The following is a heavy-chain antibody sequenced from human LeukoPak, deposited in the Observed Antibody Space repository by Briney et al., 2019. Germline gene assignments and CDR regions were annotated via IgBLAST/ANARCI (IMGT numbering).Heavy chain of an antibody. J-gene: IGHJ4*02. CDR2: IYHSGSI. CDR1: GGSISSGGYS. V-gene: IGHV4-30-2*01. Sequence: SETLSLTCAVAGGSISSGGYSWSWLRQPPGKGLEWIGYIYHSGSIYYNPSLKSRVTISVDRSKNQFSLKLSSVTAADTAVYYCASLDSSGYSYFNYWGQGTLVTVSS. D-gene: IGHD3-22*01. CDR3: ASLDSSGYSYFNY.